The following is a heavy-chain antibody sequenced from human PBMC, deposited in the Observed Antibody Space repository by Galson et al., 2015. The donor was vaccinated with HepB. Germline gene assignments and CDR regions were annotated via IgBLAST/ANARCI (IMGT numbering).Heavy chain of an antibody. CDR3: ARSAYSSSWQGGGGGVY. D-gene: IGHD6-13*01. CDR1: GFTFSSYS. V-gene: IGHV3-21*01. CDR2: ISSSSSYI. Sequence: SLRLSCAASGFTFSSYSMNWVRQAPGKGLEWVSSISSSSSYIYYADSVKGRFTISRDNAKNSLYLQMNSLRAEDTAVYYCARSAYSSSWQGGGGGVYWGQGTLVTVSS. J-gene: IGHJ4*02.